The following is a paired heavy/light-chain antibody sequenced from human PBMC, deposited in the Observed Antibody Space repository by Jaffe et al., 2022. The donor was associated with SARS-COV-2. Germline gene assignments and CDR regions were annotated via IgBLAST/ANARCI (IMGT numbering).Heavy chain of an antibody. D-gene: IGHD1-26*01. CDR3: TLDLSGARDY. J-gene: IGHJ4*02. V-gene: IGHV3-74*01. CDR1: GFTFSNYW. CDR2: TNEDGRIT. Sequence: EVQLVESGGGLVQPGGSLRLSCAASGFTFSNYWMHWVRQVPGKGPVWVSRTNEDGRITNHADFVKGRFTISRDNAKNTLYLQMNSLRADDTAIYFCTLDLSGARDYWGQGTLVTVSS.
Light chain of an antibody. J-gene: IGKJ2*01. CDR3: MQGLETPYT. Sequence: DIVMTQSPLSLSVTPGEPASISCKSSQSLLHSNGNTRSTWYLQKPGQSPQLLIYLTSNRASGVPDRFSGSGSGTDFTLKISKVEAEDVGVYYCMQGLETPYTFGQGTKLEIK. V-gene: IGKV2-28*01. CDR2: LTS. CDR1: QSLLHSNGNTR.